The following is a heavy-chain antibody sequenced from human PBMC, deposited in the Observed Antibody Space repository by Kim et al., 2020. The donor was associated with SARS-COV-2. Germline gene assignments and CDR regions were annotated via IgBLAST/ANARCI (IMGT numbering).Heavy chain of an antibody. V-gene: IGHV3-7*01. J-gene: IGHJ3*02. Sequence: GGSLRLSCAASEFTLSRHWMSWVRLTPQKGLEWVASINEVGSERSYVDSVKGRFTISRDNAKNSLYLQMNSLTVEDTALYFCARGTLRAPRSASDIWGQGTMVTVSS. CDR3: ARGTLRAPRSASDI. CDR1: EFTLSRHW. CDR2: INEVGSER.